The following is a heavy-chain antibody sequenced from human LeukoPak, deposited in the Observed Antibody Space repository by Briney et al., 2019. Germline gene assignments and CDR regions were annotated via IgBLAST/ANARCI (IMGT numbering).Heavy chain of an antibody. V-gene: IGHV3-48*01. Sequence: GGSLRLSCAASGFTFSSYSMNWVRQAPGKGLEWVSYISSSSSTIYYADSVKGRFTISRDNAKNTLYLQMNSLRAEDTAVYCCAKAGSIRFDYWGQGTLVTVSS. J-gene: IGHJ4*02. D-gene: IGHD1-26*01. CDR1: GFTFSSYS. CDR3: AKAGSIRFDY. CDR2: ISSSSSTI.